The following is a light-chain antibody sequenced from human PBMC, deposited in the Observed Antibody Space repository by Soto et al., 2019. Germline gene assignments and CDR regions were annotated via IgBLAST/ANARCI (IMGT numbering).Light chain of an antibody. CDR2: DAS. CDR3: QQRSSWPLT. J-gene: IGKJ3*01. CDR1: QSVSSY. Sequence: EIVLTQSPATLSLSPGERATLSCRASQSVSSYLAWYQQKPGQAPRLLIYDASNRATGIPARFSGSGSETDFTLTISRLEPEDFAVYYCQQRSSWPLTVGPGTKVDI. V-gene: IGKV3-11*01.